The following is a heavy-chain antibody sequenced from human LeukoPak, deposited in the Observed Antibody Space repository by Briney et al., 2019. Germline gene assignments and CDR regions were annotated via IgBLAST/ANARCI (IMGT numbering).Heavy chain of an antibody. Sequence: KPSETLSLTCTVSGGSISSSSYYWGWIRQPPGKGLEWIGSIYYSGSTYYNPSLKSRVTISVDTSKNQFSLKLSSVTAADTAVYYCARVGISSGGRSYLFDYWGQGTLVTVSS. V-gene: IGHV4-39*07. J-gene: IGHJ4*02. CDR1: GGSISSSSYY. CDR3: ARVGISSGGRSYLFDY. CDR2: IYYSGST. D-gene: IGHD2-15*01.